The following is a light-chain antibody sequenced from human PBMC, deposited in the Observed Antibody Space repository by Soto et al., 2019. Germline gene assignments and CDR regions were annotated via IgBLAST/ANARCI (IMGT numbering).Light chain of an antibody. CDR3: QQYAGSPRT. J-gene: IGKJ1*01. CDR2: DAS. Sequence: EIVLTQSPSTLSLSLGERATLSCRASQSVSSHLAWYQQKPGQAPRLLIYDASTRATGIPDRFSGSGSGTDFTLTISRLEPEDLAMYCCQQYAGSPRTFGQGTKVDIK. V-gene: IGKV3-20*01. CDR1: QSVSSH.